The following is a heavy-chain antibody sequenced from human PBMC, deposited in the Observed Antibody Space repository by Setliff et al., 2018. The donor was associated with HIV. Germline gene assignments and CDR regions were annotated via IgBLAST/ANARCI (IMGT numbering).Heavy chain of an antibody. J-gene: IGHJ4*02. V-gene: IGHV4-39*07. CDR1: GGSISSSTYY. CDR2: IYYSGST. CDR3: ARGRGSSSSWPIDY. Sequence: PSETLSLTCTVSGGSISSSTYYWGWIRQPPGKGLEWIGTIYYSGSTYYNPSLKSRLTISVDTSKNQFSLKLDSVTAADTAVYFCARGRGSSSSWPIDYWGQGTLVTVSS. D-gene: IGHD6-13*01.